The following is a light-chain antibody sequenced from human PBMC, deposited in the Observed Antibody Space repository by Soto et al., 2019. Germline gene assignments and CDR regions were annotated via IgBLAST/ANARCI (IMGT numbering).Light chain of an antibody. V-gene: IGLV2-11*01. CDR2: DVS. CDR3: CSYAGSYTFGV. Sequence: QSALTQPRSVSGSPGQSVTISCTGTSSDVGGYNYVSWYQHHPGKAPKLMIYDVSERPSGVPDRFSGSKSGNTASLTISGLQAEDEAVYYCCSYAGSYTFGVFGGGTKLTVL. CDR1: SSDVGGYNY. J-gene: IGLJ3*02.